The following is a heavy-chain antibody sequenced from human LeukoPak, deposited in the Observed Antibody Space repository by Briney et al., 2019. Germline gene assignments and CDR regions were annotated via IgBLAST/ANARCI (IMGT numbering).Heavy chain of an antibody. CDR3: ARDTYYSGSYIWFDP. CDR1: GFTFYTYA. Sequence: GESLRLSCAASGFTFYTYAMSWVRQAPGKGLEWVSVISGSGDSTEYADSVKGRFTISRDNSRNTLSLQMNNLRAEDTATYYCARDTYYSGSYIWFDPRGQGTLVTVSS. V-gene: IGHV3-23*01. D-gene: IGHD1-26*01. J-gene: IGHJ5*02. CDR2: ISGSGDST.